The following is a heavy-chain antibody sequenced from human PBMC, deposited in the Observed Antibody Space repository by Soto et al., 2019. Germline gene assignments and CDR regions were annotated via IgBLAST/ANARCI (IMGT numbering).Heavy chain of an antibody. J-gene: IGHJ6*02. CDR3: AKVSLGATTITDYYYYGLDV. CDR2: ISGGGGST. CDR1: GFTLSSYS. V-gene: IGHV3-23*01. D-gene: IGHD1-26*01. Sequence: PGGSLKLSCAASGFTLSSYSMSWGRQAPGKGLEWVSAISGGGGSTYYADSVKGRVTISRDNSKNTLYLQMNSLRAEDTAVYYCAKVSLGATTITDYYYYGLDVWGQGTTVTVSS.